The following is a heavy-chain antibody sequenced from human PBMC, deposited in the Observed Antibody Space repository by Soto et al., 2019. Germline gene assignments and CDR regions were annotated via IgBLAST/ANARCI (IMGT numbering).Heavy chain of an antibody. CDR3: ARGDSSGWQLKYNWFDP. Sequence: ASVKVSCKASGYTFTSYGISWVRQAPGQGLEWMGWISAYNGNTNYAQKLQGRVTMTTDTSTSTAYMELRSLRSDDTAVYYCARGDSSGWQLKYNWFDPWGQGTLDTVSS. V-gene: IGHV1-18*01. CDR1: GYTFTSYG. J-gene: IGHJ5*02. D-gene: IGHD6-19*01. CDR2: ISAYNGNT.